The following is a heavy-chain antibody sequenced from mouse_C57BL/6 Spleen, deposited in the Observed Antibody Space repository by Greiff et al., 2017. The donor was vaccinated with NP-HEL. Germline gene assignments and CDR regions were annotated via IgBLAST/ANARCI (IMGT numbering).Heavy chain of an antibody. CDR3: ERGEGEEEEGEAWFAY. CDR1: GYTFTDYN. V-gene: IGHV1-18*01. CDR2: INPNNGGT. Sequence: EVQLQQSGPELVKPGASVKIPCKASGYTFTDYNMDWVKQSHGKSLEWIGDINPNNGGTIYKQKFKGKATLTVEKSSSTAYMELRSLTTEDTADYEGERGEGEEEEGEAWFAYWGQRTLVTVSA. J-gene: IGHJ3*01.